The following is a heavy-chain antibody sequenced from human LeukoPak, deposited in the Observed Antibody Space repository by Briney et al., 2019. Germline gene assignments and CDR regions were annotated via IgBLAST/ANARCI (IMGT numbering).Heavy chain of an antibody. V-gene: IGHV1-2*06. D-gene: IGHD3-22*01. CDR3: AREYYYDSSGYSVDYYYYGMDV. CDR2: INLKSGST. CDR1: GYTFIGYY. J-gene: IGHJ6*02. Sequence: ASVKVSCKASGYTFIGYYMHWVRQAPGQGLEWMGRINLKSGSTNYAQKFLGRVTMTRDTSISTAYMELSRLRSDDTAVYFCAREYYYDSSGYSVDYYYYGMDVWGQGTTVTVSS.